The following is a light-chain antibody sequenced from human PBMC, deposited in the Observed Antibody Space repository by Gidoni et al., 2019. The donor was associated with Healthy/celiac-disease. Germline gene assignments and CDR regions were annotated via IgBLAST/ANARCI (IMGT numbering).Light chain of an antibody. CDR2: AAS. CDR1: QSISSY. V-gene: IGKV1-39*01. Sequence: DIQMTQSPSSLSASVGDRVTITCRASQSISSYLNWYQQKPGKAPKRLIYAASSLQSGVPSRFSGSGSGTDFTLTISSLQPEDFATYYFQQSYSTPLFTFGPXTKVDIK. CDR3: QQSYSTPLFT. J-gene: IGKJ3*01.